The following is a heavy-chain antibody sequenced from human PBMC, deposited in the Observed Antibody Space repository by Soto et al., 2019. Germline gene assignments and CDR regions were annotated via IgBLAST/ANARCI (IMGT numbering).Heavy chain of an antibody. CDR3: AGGYYYDSSGYFPYYYYGMDV. V-gene: IGHV3-48*03. Sequence: GGSLRLSCAASGFTFSSYEMNWVRQAPGKGLEWVSYISSSGSTIYYADSVKGRFTISRDNAKNSLYLQMNSLRAEDTAVYYCAGGYYYDSSGYFPYYYYGMDVWGQGTTVTVSS. CDR1: GFTFSSYE. CDR2: ISSSGSTI. D-gene: IGHD3-22*01. J-gene: IGHJ6*02.